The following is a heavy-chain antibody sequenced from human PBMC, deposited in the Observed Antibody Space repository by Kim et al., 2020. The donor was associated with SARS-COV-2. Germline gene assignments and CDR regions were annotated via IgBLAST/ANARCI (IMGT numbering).Heavy chain of an antibody. J-gene: IGHJ4*02. V-gene: IGHV6-1*01. Sequence: DYAVSVKSRITINPDTSKNQFSLQLNSVTPEDTAVYYCARGSVAGLKFDYWGQGTLVTVSS. CDR3: ARGSVAGLKFDY. D-gene: IGHD6-19*01.